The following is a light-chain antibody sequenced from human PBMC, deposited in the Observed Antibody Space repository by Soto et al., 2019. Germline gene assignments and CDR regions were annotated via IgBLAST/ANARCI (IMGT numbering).Light chain of an antibody. J-gene: IGKJ5*01. Sequence: PGQRATLSCRASQSVRSYLPWYQQKPGQAPRLLIYDASNRATGIPARFSGSGSEADFTLTISSLEPEDIAVYYCQHRMNWPPTFGQGTRLEIK. V-gene: IGKV3-11*01. CDR1: QSVRSY. CDR3: QHRMNWPPT. CDR2: DAS.